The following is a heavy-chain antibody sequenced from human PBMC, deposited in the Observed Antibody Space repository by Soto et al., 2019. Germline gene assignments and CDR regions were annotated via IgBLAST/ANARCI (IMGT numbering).Heavy chain of an antibody. D-gene: IGHD3-9*01. CDR3: GTVYGTYYDPLTGLWGGHFDF. Sequence: ASVKVSCKASGYTFTSYGISWVRQAPGQGLEWMGWINPNSGGTSYAQKFQGWVTMTRDTSMSTVYLELSSLRSEDTAVYYCGTVYGTYYDPLTGLWGGHFDFWGQGTQVTVSS. CDR2: INPNSGGT. CDR1: GYTFTSYG. J-gene: IGHJ4*02. V-gene: IGHV1-2*04.